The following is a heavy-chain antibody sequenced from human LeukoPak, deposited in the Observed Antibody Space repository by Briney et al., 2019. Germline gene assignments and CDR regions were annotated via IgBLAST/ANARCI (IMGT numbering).Heavy chain of an antibody. D-gene: IGHD6-6*01. CDR1: GYTFISYV. CDR2: INTNTGNP. J-gene: IGHJ4*02. CDR3: ARAHSYSTSSLPGY. V-gene: IGHV7-4-1*02. Sequence: ASVKVSCKASGYTFISYVMTWVRQARGQGLEWMGWINTNTGNPTYAQGFTGRFVFSLDTSVSTAYLQISSLKAEDTAVYYCARAHSYSTSSLPGYWGQGTLVTVSS.